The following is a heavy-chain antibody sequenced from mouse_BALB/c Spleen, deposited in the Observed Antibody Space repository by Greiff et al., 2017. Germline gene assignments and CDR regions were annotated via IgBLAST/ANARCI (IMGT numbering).Heavy chain of an antibody. CDR3: ARDDYDWFAY. Sequence: EVKLMESGPGLVKPSQSLSLTCTVTGYSIISDYAWNWIRQFPGNKLEWMGYISYSGSTSYNPSLKSRISITRDTSKNQFFLQLNSVTTEDTATYYCARDDYDWFAYWGQGTLVTVSA. CDR1: GYSIISDYA. D-gene: IGHD2-4*01. CDR2: ISYSGST. J-gene: IGHJ3*01. V-gene: IGHV3-2*02.